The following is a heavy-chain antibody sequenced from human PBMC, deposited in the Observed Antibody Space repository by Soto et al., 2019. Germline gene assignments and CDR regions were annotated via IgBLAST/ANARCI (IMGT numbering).Heavy chain of an antibody. J-gene: IGHJ4*02. CDR2: VHYSGTT. D-gene: IGHD2-15*01. Sequence: PGKGLEWSGHVHYSGTTYYYPSLKSRVTISTDTSKNQFSLKLTSVTAADTAVYFCAARYWNEAVCYCLGYWGQRIL. CDR3: AARYWNEAVCYCLGY. V-gene: IGHV4-30-2*03.